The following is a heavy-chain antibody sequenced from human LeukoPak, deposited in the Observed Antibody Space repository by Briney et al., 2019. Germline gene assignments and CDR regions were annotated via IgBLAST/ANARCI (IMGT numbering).Heavy chain of an antibody. D-gene: IGHD3-3*01. V-gene: IGHV3-15*01. J-gene: IGHJ4*02. CDR1: GFIFSGAW. CDR3: TTAHLNLERADY. CDR2: IKNKIDGGTT. Sequence: MPGGSLRLSCAASGFIFSGAWMNWVRQAPGKGLEWVGRIKNKIDGGTTDYAAPVKGRSTISRDDPKNTLYLQMNRLKTEDTAVYYCTTAHLNLERADYWGQGTLVTVSS.